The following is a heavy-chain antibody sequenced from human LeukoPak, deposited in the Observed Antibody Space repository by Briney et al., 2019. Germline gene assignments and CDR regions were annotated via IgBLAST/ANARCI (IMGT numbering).Heavy chain of an antibody. J-gene: IGHJ4*02. CDR2: IHTGGNT. CDR1: GFTINSNF. CDR3: ARARDFDY. Sequence: GGSLRLSCAVSGFTINSNFMHWVRQAPGKGLEWVSVIHTGGNTYYADSVKGRFIISRDNSKNTLYLQMNNLRADDTALYYCARARDFDYWGQGTLVTVSS. V-gene: IGHV3-66*01.